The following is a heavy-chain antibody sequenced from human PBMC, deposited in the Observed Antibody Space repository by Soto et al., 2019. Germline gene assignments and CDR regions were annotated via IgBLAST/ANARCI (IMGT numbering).Heavy chain of an antibody. CDR3: ARYYYYDSSGSLGY. V-gene: IGHV3-11*01. J-gene: IGHJ4*02. CDR1: GFTFSDYY. D-gene: IGHD3-22*01. CDR2: ISSSGGTI. Sequence: QVLLVESGGGLVKPGGSLRLSCAASGFTFSDYYMSWIRQAPGKGLEWISYISSSGGTIFYADSVKGRFTISRDNAKTSLYLQMNSLRAEDTAVYYCARYYYYDSSGSLGYWGQGTLVTVSS.